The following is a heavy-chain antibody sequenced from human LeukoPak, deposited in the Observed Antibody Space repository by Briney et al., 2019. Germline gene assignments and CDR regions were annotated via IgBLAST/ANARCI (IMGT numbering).Heavy chain of an antibody. J-gene: IGHJ4*02. CDR1: GYIFTSYY. CDR3: TRGHGSGYQDY. V-gene: IGHV1-46*01. D-gene: IGHD3-22*01. Sequence: ASVKVSCKASGYIFTSYYIHWVRQAPGQGLEWMGVINPSGGSTNYAQKLQDRVTITMDTSTSTVYMELSSLRPEDTAVYYCTRGHGSGYQDYWGQGTLVTVSS. CDR2: INPSGGST.